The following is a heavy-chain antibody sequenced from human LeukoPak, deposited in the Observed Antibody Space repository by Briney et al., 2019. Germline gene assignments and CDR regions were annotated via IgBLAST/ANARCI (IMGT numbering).Heavy chain of an antibody. J-gene: IGHJ5*02. Sequence: GASVRVSCKASGYIFTSYAMHWVRQAPGQRLEWMGWINAGNGNTKYSQDFQGRVTITRDTSASTAYMELSSLRSEDMAVYYCARDAARHYDFWSGETNWFDPWGQGTLVTVSS. V-gene: IGHV1-3*03. CDR2: INAGNGNT. CDR3: ARDAARHYDFWSGETNWFDP. CDR1: GYIFTSYA. D-gene: IGHD3-3*01.